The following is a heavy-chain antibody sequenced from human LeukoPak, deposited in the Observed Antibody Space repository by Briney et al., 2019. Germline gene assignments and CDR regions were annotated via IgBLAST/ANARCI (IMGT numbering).Heavy chain of an antibody. Sequence: PSETLSLTCTVSGGSISSGGYYWSWIRQHPGKGLEWIGYIYDSGSTYYKPSLRSRVTISGGTSKNQFSLKLSSVSDADTAVYYCASYGSGWYFDLWGRGTLVTVSS. J-gene: IGHJ2*01. CDR1: GGSISSGGYY. CDR3: ASYGSGWYFDL. CDR2: IYDSGST. D-gene: IGHD3-10*01. V-gene: IGHV4-31*03.